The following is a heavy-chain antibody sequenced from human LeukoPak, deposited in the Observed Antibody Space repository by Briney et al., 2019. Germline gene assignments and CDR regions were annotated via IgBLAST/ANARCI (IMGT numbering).Heavy chain of an antibody. Sequence: GGSLRLSCAASGFTFRSHAMHWVRHPPGKGLEWVAVISYDGSNKYYADSVKGRFTISRDDSKNTLYLQMNSLRAEDTAVYYCARDRSGSYAFDIWGQGTVVIVSS. CDR3: ARDRSGSYAFDI. CDR2: ISYDGSNK. CDR1: GFTFRSHA. V-gene: IGHV3-30-3*01. J-gene: IGHJ3*02. D-gene: IGHD1-26*01.